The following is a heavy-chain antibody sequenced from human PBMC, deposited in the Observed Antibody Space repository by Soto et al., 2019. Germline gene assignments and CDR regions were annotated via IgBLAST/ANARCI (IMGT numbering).Heavy chain of an antibody. CDR3: AKYRITMIVVVYSLDY. V-gene: IGHV5-51*01. Sequence: PGESLKISCRVSGYSFTTYWIGWVRQMSGKGLEWIGIIHPGDSEARYSPSFQGQVTISADRSINTAYLQWSSLRASDTAMYYCAKYRITMIVVVYSLDYWGQGTLVTVSS. CDR1: GYSFTTYW. CDR2: IHPGDSEA. J-gene: IGHJ4*02. D-gene: IGHD3-22*01.